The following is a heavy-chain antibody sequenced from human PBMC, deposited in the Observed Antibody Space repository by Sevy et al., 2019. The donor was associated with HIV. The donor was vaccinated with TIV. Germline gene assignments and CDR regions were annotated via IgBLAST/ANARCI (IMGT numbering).Heavy chain of an antibody. CDR1: GLTSGAFA. CDR3: AKPNWNFRADWFDT. J-gene: IGHJ5*02. D-gene: IGHD1-7*01. V-gene: IGHV3-23*01. CDR2: ISGSGGLT. Sequence: GGSLRLSCKVTGLTSGAFAMSWVRQTPGKGLEWISSISGSGGLTHYADSVKGRFTISRDKSKGTVDLEMNSFRGDDTAVYYCAKPNWNFRADWFDTWGQGTLVTVSS.